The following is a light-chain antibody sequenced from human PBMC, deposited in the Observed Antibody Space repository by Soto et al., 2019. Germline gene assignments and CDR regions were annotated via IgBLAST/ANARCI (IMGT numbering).Light chain of an antibody. CDR3: QQYNSYSWT. CDR1: QSISSY. V-gene: IGKV1-5*01. Sequence: DIQMTQSPSSLSASVGDRITITCRASQSISSYLNWYQQKPGKAPKLLIYDASSLESGVPSRFSGSGSGTEFTLTISSLRPDDFATYYCQQYNSYSWTFGQGTKVDIK. CDR2: DAS. J-gene: IGKJ1*01.